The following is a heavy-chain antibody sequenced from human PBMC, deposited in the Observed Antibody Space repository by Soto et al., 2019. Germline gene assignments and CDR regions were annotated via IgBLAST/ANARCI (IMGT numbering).Heavy chain of an antibody. V-gene: IGHV1-69*13. D-gene: IGHD1-26*01. CDR2: IIPIFGTA. J-gene: IGHJ4*02. CDR3: EVGATTGVVDY. CDR1: GGTFSRYA. Sequence: GASVKVSCKASGGTFSRYAISWVRQAPGQGLEWMGGIIPIFGTANYAQKFQGRVTITADESTSTAYMELSSLRSEDTAVYYCEVGATTGVVDYWGQGTLVTVSS.